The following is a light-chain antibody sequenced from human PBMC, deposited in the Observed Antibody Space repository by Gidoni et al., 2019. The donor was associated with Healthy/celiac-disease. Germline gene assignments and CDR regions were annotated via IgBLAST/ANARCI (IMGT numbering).Light chain of an antibody. V-gene: IGKV3-20*01. CDR1: PSVSSSY. Sequence: EIVLTQSPGTLSLSLGERATLSCRASPSVSSSYLAWYQQKPGQAPRLLIYGASSRATGIPDRFSGSGSGTDFTRTISRLEPEDFAVYYCQQYGSSPQAFGQGTKVEIK. CDR2: GAS. J-gene: IGKJ1*01. CDR3: QQYGSSPQA.